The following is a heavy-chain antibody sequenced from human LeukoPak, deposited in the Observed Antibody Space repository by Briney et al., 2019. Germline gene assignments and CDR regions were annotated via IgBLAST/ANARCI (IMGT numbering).Heavy chain of an antibody. J-gene: IGHJ4*02. CDR2: IKEDGSES. CDR3: ARDNQGPPIS. CDR1: GFTFSTYW. Sequence: GGSLRLSCAASGFTFSTYWMSWLRQAPGKGLEWVINIKEDGSESYSVDSVKGRFTISRDNAKNSLYLQMNSLRAEDTAVYYCARDNQGPPISWGQGTLVTVSS. V-gene: IGHV3-7*05. D-gene: IGHD1-14*01.